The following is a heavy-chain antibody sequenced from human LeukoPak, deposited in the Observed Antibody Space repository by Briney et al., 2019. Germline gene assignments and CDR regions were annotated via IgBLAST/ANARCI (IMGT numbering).Heavy chain of an antibody. J-gene: IGHJ4*02. CDR3: ARDLYYYDSSAYPLGY. CDR1: GFTFSDYY. CDR2: ISSSGSTI. Sequence: GGSLRLSCAASGFTFSDYYMSWIRQAPGKGLEWVSYISSSGSTIYYADSVKGRFTISRDNAKNSLYLQMNSLRAEDTAVYYCARDLYYYDSSAYPLGYWGQGTLVTVSS. D-gene: IGHD3-22*01. V-gene: IGHV3-11*04.